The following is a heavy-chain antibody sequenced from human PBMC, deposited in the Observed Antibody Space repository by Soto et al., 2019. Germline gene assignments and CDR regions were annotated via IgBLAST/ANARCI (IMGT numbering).Heavy chain of an antibody. CDR1: GGTFSSYA. V-gene: IGHV1-69*12. D-gene: IGHD2-21*02. CDR3: ARETYCGGDCYSRNWFDP. Sequence: QVQLVQSGAEVKKPGSSVKVSCKASGGTFSSYAISWVRQAPGQGLEWMGGIIPIFGTANYAQKFQGRVTITADXXTXTXXMELSSLRSEDTAVYYCARETYCGGDCYSRNWFDPWGQGTLVTVSS. CDR2: IIPIFGTA. J-gene: IGHJ5*02.